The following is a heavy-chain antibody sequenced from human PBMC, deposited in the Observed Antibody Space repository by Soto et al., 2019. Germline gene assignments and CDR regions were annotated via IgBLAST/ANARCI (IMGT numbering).Heavy chain of an antibody. J-gene: IGHJ4*02. Sequence: QLQLQESGSGLVKPSQTLSLTCAVSGGSISRGGYSWSWIRQTPGKGLEWIGYIYHSGSTYYNPSLKSRVTISVDRSKNQFSLKLSSVTAADTAVYYCARGDYDFWSGYYTGGFDYWGQGTLVTVSS. CDR1: GGSISRGGYS. CDR2: IYHSGST. CDR3: ARGDYDFWSGYYTGGFDY. D-gene: IGHD3-3*01. V-gene: IGHV4-30-2*01.